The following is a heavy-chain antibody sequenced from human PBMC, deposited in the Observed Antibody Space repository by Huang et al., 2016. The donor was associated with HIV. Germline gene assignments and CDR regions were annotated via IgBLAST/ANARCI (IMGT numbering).Heavy chain of an antibody. CDR2: IYYSGAS. CDR1: GGSISGSRYY. CDR3: ARGQSGPSQWLASLGNYYYYMDV. V-gene: IGHV4-39*01. J-gene: IGHJ6*03. Sequence: QLQLQESGPGPVKPSATLSLTCSVSGGSISGSRYYWGWIRQPPGKGLGWIGSIYYSGASHYSPALKSRVTISVDTSKKQFSLKWSSVTAADTAVYYCARGQSGPSQWLASLGNYYYYMDVWGKGTTVTVSS. D-gene: IGHD6-19*01.